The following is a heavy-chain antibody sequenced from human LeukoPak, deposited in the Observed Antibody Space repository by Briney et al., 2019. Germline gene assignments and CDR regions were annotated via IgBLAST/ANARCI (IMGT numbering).Heavy chain of an antibody. V-gene: IGHV3-74*01. D-gene: IGHD1-1*01. J-gene: IGHJ4*02. CDR3: ARGNSGFDY. CDR2: INSDGSST. Sequence: PGGSLRLSCAASGFTFSNYRIHWVRQAPGKGLVCVSRINSDGSSTTYADSVKGRFTISRDNAKNTLYLRMNSLRVDDTAVYYCARGNSGFDYWGQGTLVTVSS. CDR1: GFTFSNYR.